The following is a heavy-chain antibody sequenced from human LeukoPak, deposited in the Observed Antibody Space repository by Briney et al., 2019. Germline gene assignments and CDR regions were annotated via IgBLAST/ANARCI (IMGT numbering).Heavy chain of an antibody. J-gene: IGHJ4*02. Sequence: ASVKVSCTASGYTFTDYSMNWVRQAPGQGLEWMGRINPNSGDTNYAQKFQGRVAMTRDTSISTAFMELTRLRSDDTAVYYCARDYCSSTSCLFDYWGQGTLVTVSS. CDR3: ARDYCSSTSCLFDY. D-gene: IGHD2-2*01. CDR1: GYTFTDYS. V-gene: IGHV1-2*06. CDR2: INPNSGDT.